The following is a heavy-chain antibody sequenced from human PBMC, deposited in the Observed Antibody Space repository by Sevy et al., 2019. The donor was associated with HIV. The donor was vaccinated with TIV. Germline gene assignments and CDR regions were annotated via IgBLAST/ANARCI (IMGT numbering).Heavy chain of an antibody. CDR1: GFTLSSFS. J-gene: IGHJ4*02. Sequence: GGSLRLSCAASGFTLSSFSMNWVRQAPGKGLEWVSSISSSSTYIYYADSMKGRFTISRDNVKKLLFLEMNSLRAEDTAVYYCARGYAIGAAGTLKLDYWGQGTPVTVSS. D-gene: IGHD6-13*01. CDR2: ISSSSTYI. CDR3: ARGYAIGAAGTLKLDY. V-gene: IGHV3-21*01.